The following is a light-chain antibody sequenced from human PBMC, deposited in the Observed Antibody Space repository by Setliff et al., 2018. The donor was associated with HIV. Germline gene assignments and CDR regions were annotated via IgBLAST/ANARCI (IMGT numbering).Light chain of an antibody. J-gene: IGLJ3*02. CDR1: SSDVGGYNY. CDR3: FSYTTSKILV. CDR2: EVS. Sequence: QSALTQPASVSGSPGQSITISCTGTSSDVGGYNYVSWYQQHPGKAPKLMIYEVSNRPSGVSNRFSGSKSGNTASLTISGLQADDEADYYCFSYTTSKILVFGGGTKVTVL. V-gene: IGLV2-14*01.